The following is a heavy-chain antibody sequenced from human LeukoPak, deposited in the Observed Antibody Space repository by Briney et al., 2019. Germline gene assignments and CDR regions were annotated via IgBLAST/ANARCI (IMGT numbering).Heavy chain of an antibody. J-gene: IGHJ4*02. V-gene: IGHV3-30*02. CDR2: IRHDGSIK. CDR3: AKDIAARPDY. D-gene: IGHD6-6*01. Sequence: GGSLRLSCAASGFIFSTYGMYWVRQAPGKGLEWVAFIRHDGSIKNYADSVKGRSTISRDNSKNTLYLQMNSLRAEDTAVYYCAKDIAARPDYWGQGTLVTVSS. CDR1: GFIFSTYG.